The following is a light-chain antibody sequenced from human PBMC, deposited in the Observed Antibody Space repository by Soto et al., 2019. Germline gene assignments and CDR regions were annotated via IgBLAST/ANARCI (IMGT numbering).Light chain of an antibody. CDR2: GAS. CDR3: QHYNNWPRT. Sequence: EIVMTQSPATLSVSPGERVTLSCRASQSVSSNLAWYQQKPGQAPRLLIYGASTRATGIPARFSGSGSGTEFTLTTSSLQSEDSAVYYCQHYNNWPRTFGQGTKVEIK. V-gene: IGKV3-15*01. J-gene: IGKJ1*01. CDR1: QSVSSN.